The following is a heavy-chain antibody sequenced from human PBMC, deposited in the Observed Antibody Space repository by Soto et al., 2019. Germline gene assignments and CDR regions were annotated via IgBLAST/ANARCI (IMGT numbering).Heavy chain of an antibody. Sequence: QVELVESGGGVVHPGTSLRLSCAASGFTFSSYGLHWVRQAPGKGLEWVAGISYDGGSQYYADPVKGRFTISRDDSKNTLYLQMNSPRTEDTAVYHCAKVWVEMSTNDAFDIWGQGTMVTVS. CDR3: AKVWVEMSTNDAFDI. CDR2: ISYDGGSQ. CDR1: GFTFSSYG. J-gene: IGHJ3*02. V-gene: IGHV3-30*18. D-gene: IGHD2-21*01.